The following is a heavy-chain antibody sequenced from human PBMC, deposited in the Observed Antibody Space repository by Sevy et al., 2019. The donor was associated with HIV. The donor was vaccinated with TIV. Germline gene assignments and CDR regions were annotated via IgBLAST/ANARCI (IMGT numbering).Heavy chain of an antibody. CDR3: ARDSIPLVQGVIITPYYYGMDV. V-gene: IGHV1-18*01. D-gene: IGHD3-10*01. CDR2: ISAYNGNT. J-gene: IGHJ6*02. CDR1: GYTFTSYG. Sequence: ASVKVSCKASGYTFTSYGISWVRQAPGQGLEWMGWISAYNGNTNYAQKLQGRVTMTTDTSTGTAYMELRSLRYDDTAVYYCARDSIPLVQGVIITPYYYGMDVWGQGTTVTVSS.